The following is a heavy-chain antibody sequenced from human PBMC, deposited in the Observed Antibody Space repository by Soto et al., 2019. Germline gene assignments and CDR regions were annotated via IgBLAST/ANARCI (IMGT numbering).Heavy chain of an antibody. CDR2: IIPIFGTT. V-gene: IGHV1-69*13. CDR1: GGTFNTYT. D-gene: IGHD1-26*01. Sequence: ASVKVSCKASGGTFNTYTFSWVRQAPGQGLEWMGSIIPIFGTTHYAQSFQGRLSITADQSSTTTYMELRSLTSHDTALYYCARIPRYSFPTSDPLDNWGQGTLVTVSS. J-gene: IGHJ1*01. CDR3: ARIPRYSFPTSDPLDN.